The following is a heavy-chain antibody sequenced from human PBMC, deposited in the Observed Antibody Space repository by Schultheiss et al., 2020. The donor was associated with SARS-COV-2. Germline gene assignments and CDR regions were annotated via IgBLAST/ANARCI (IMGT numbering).Heavy chain of an antibody. CDR3: ASVGYSGSYS. Sequence: SETLSLTCTVSGGSISSGGYYWSWIRQHPGKGLEWIGYIYYSGSTYYNPSLKSLVTISVDTSKNQFSLKLSSVTAADTAVYYCASVGYSGSYSWGQGTLVTVSS. J-gene: IGHJ4*02. CDR1: GGSISSGGYY. CDR2: IYYSGST. V-gene: IGHV4-31*01. D-gene: IGHD1-26*01.